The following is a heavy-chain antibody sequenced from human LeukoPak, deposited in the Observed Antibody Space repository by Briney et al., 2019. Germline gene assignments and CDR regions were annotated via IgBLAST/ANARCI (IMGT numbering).Heavy chain of an antibody. D-gene: IGHD5-12*01. CDR1: GSISSSSYF. V-gene: IGHV4-39*07. J-gene: IGHJ6*02. CDR3: ARHYGGYVSYGLDV. CDR2: MYDSESY. Sequence: PSETLSLTCTVFGSISSSSYFWGWIRQPPGKGLEWIGSMYDSESYYYNPSLKSRVTISVDTSKNQFSLKLSSATAADTAVYYCARHYGGYVSYGLDVWGQGTAVTVSS.